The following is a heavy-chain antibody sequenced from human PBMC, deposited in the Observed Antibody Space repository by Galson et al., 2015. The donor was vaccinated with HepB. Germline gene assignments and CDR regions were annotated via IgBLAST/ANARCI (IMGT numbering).Heavy chain of an antibody. CDR2: ISAYNGYT. CDR1: GYIFTDYY. D-gene: IGHD4-23*01. V-gene: IGHV1-18*04. J-gene: IGHJ4*02. CDR3: ARVVRGGASYFDY. Sequence: SVKVSCKASGYIFTDYYIHWVRQAPGQGLEWMGWISAYNGYTNYEQKFQGRVTMTTDTSTNTAYMALRSLRSDDTAVYYCARVVRGGASYFDYWGQGTLVTVSS.